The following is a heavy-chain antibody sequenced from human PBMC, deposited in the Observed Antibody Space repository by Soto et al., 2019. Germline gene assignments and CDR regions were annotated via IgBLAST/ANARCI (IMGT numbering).Heavy chain of an antibody. CDR3: ARPNYYYYYMDV. Sequence: SETLSLTCTVSGGSISSSSYYWGWIRQPPGKGLEWIGSIYYSGSTYYNPSLKSRVTISVDTSKNQFSLKLSSVTAADTAVYYCARPNYYYYYMDVWGKGTTVTVSS. V-gene: IGHV4-39*01. J-gene: IGHJ6*03. CDR1: GGSISSSSYY. CDR2: IYYSGST.